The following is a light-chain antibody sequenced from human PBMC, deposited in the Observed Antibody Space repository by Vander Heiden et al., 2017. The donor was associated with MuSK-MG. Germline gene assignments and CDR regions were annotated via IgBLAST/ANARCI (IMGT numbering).Light chain of an antibody. Sequence: DTVITQSPGSLAVSLGQAATINSKSSQSLLYRSTNENYLAWYQQKPRQPPKLLFYWASTRQSGVPDRFSGSGSGTDFTLTIRGLQPEDVAVYYCQQYLSVPLTFGGGTKVEIK. V-gene: IGKV4-1*01. J-gene: IGKJ4*01. CDR1: QSLLYRSTNENY. CDR3: QQYLSVPLT. CDR2: WAS.